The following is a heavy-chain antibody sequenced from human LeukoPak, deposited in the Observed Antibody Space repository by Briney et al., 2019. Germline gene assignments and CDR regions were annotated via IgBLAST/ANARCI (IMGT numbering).Heavy chain of an antibody. J-gene: IGHJ4*02. CDR3: ARAKGSSVVATFRPVDY. D-gene: IGHD2-2*01. CDR2: IYWNDDK. CDR1: GFSLSTSGVG. Sequence: ESGPTLVKPTQTLTLTCTFSGFSLSTSGVGVGWIRQPPGKALEWLALIYWNDDKRYRPSLKSRVTITKDTSKNQVVLTMTNMDPVDTATYYCARAKGSSVVATFRPVDYWGQGTLVTVSS. V-gene: IGHV2-5*01.